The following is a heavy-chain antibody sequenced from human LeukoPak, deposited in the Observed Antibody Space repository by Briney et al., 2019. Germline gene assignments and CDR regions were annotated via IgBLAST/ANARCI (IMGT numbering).Heavy chain of an antibody. CDR3: ARGARKGDDYGGFFDY. CDR1: GFTFSSSW. Sequence: GGSLRLSCVASGFTFSSSWMTWVRQAPGKGLEWVAVISYDGSYKDYADSVKGRFTVSRDNSKSTLYLQMNSLRAEDTAVYYCARGARKGDDYGGFFDYWGQGTLVTVSS. J-gene: IGHJ4*02. D-gene: IGHD4-23*01. CDR2: ISYDGSYK. V-gene: IGHV3-30*03.